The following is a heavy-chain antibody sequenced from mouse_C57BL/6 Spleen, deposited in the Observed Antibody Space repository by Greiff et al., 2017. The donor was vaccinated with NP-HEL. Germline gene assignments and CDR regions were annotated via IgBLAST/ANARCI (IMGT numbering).Heavy chain of an antibody. CDR2: IDPSDSYT. J-gene: IGHJ4*01. D-gene: IGHD2-1*01. CDR1: GYTFTSYW. CDR3: ARSGYGNDYARDY. V-gene: IGHV1-59*01. Sequence: QVQLQQPGAELVRPGTSVKLSCKASGYTFTSYWMHWVKQRPGQGLEWIGVIDPSDSYTNYNQKFKGKATLTVDTSSSTAYMQLSSLTSEDSAVYYCARSGYGNDYARDYWGQGTSVTVSS.